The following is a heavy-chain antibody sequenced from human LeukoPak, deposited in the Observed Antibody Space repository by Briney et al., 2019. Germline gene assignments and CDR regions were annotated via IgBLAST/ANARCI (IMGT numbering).Heavy chain of an antibody. CDR1: GFTFSDAW. CDR3: SAGTGRSDFDY. V-gene: IGHV3-15*01. Sequence: GGSLRLSCAASGFTFSDAWVSWVRQAPGKGLEWIGRIRSETNGGTIDYAAPVNGRFTLSRDDSKHTLDLQMNSLKTEDTGVYYCSAGTGRSDFDYWGQGTLVIVSS. D-gene: IGHD1-1*01. J-gene: IGHJ4*02. CDR2: IRSETNGGTI.